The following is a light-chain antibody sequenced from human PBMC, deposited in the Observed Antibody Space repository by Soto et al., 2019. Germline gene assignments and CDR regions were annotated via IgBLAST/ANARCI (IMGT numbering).Light chain of an antibody. V-gene: IGKV3-20*01. Sequence: VVLTQPPAALPFSPGARAALSGSASQRGASSDLAWYQQKPGQAPRLLISGASSRATGIPDRFSGSGSGTDFTLTISRLEPEDFAVFYCHHYGTSPPTFGQGTKVDIK. J-gene: IGKJ1*01. CDR2: GAS. CDR1: QRGASSD. CDR3: HHYGTSPPT.